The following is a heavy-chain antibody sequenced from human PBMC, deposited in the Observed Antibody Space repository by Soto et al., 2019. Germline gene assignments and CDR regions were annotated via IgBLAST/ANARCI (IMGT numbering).Heavy chain of an antibody. CDR1: GFTFSSYA. CDR3: AKAGTFQSEYYYMDV. CDR2: ISGSGGST. Sequence: GGSLRLSCAASGFTFSSYAMSWVRQAPGKGLEWVSAISGSGGSTYYADSVKGRFTISRDNSKNTLYLQMNSLRAEDTAVYYCAKAGTFQSEYYYMDVWGKGTTVTVSS. J-gene: IGHJ6*03. D-gene: IGHD1-1*01. V-gene: IGHV3-23*01.